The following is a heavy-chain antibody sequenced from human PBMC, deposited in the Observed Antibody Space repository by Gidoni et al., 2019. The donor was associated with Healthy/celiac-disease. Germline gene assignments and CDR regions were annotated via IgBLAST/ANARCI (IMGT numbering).Heavy chain of an antibody. D-gene: IGHD3-22*01. J-gene: IGHJ4*02. V-gene: IGHV3-21*01. CDR2: ISSSSSYI. Sequence: EVQLVESGGGLVKPGGSLRLSCAASGFTFSSYSMNWVRQAPGKGLEWVSSISSSSSYIYYADSVKGRFTISRDNAKNSLYLQMNSLRAEDTAAYYCAREAVITTRRAFDYWGQGTLVTVSS. CDR1: GFTFSSYS. CDR3: AREAVITTRRAFDY.